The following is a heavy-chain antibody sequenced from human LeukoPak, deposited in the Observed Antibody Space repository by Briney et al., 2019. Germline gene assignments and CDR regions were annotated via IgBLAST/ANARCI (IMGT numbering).Heavy chain of an antibody. J-gene: IGHJ4*02. CDR1: GFSLSDYW. CDR3: ARGSPEYQLLHYFDY. V-gene: IGHV3-21*01. CDR2: ISSSSSYI. Sequence: GGSLRLSCAASGFSLSDYWMSWVRQAPGKGLEWVSSISSSSSYIYYADSVKGRFTISRDNAKNSLYLQMNSLRAEDTAVYYCARGSPEYQLLHYFDYWGQGTLVTVSS. D-gene: IGHD2-2*01.